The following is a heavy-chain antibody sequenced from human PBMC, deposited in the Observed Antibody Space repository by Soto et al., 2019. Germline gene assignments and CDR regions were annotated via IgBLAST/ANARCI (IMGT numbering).Heavy chain of an antibody. V-gene: IGHV4-59*01. CDR1: GGSISSYY. CDR3: ARGGATVYFDY. CDR2: IYYRGST. Sequence: QVQLQESGPGLVKPSETLSLTCTVSGGSISSYYWSWIRQPPGKGLEWVGYIYYRGSTNYNPSLKRRVLISVYTSKNQFSLKLSSVTAADTAVYYCARGGATVYFDYWGQGTLVTVSS. J-gene: IGHJ4*02. D-gene: IGHD1-26*01.